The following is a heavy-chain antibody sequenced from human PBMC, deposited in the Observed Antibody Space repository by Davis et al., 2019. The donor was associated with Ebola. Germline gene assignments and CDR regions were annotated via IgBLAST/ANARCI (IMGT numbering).Heavy chain of an antibody. Sequence: GGSLRLSCAASGSTFSGSAMHWVRQASGKGLEWVGRIRSKANSYATAYAASVKGRFTISRDDSKNTAYLQMNSLKTEDTAVYYCTSTPPTLWDYWGQGTLVTVSS. CDR3: TSTPPTLWDY. V-gene: IGHV3-73*01. CDR1: GSTFSGSA. D-gene: IGHD3-16*01. CDR2: IRSKANSYAT. J-gene: IGHJ4*02.